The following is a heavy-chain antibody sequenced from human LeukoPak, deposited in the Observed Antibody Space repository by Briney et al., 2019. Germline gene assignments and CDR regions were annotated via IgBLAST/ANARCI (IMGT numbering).Heavy chain of an antibody. CDR3: ARASWVWWDVWGSYRRYYFDY. CDR2: ISYDGSNK. J-gene: IGHJ4*02. CDR1: GFTFSSYA. D-gene: IGHD3-16*02. Sequence: PGGSLRLSCAASGFTFSSYAMHWVRQAPGKGLEWVSVISYDGSNKYYADSVKGRFTISRDNSKNTLYLQMNSLRAEDTAVYYCARASWVWWDVWGSYRRYYFDYWGQGTLVTVSS. V-gene: IGHV3-30*04.